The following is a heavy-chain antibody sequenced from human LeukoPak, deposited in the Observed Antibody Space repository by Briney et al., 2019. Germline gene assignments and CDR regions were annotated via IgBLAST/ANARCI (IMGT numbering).Heavy chain of an antibody. J-gene: IGHJ4*02. D-gene: IGHD3-22*01. CDR3: ARYGVSSGYYYVEGYLDY. Sequence: ASVKVSCKASGYTFTSYYMHWVRQAPGQGLEWMGIINPSGGSTSYAQKFQGRVTITADESTSTAYMELSSLRSEDTAVYYCARYGVSSGYYYVEGYLDYWGQGTLVTVSS. CDR1: GYTFTSYY. CDR2: INPSGGST. V-gene: IGHV1-46*01.